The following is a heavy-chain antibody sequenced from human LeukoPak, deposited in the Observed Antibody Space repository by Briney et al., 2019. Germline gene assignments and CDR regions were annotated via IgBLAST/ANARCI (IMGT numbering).Heavy chain of an antibody. J-gene: IGHJ4*02. CDR1: GFTFGDYT. D-gene: IGHD5-18*01. Sequence: GRSLRLSCTASGFTFGDYTMHWVRQAPGKGLEWVSFIRIKAYGGTTAYAASVKDRFTISRDDSKSIAYLQMTSLKTEDTAVYYCTRGRGYSSGYLGEYFDYWGQGALVTVSS. CDR2: IRIKAYGGTT. V-gene: IGHV3-49*04. CDR3: TRGRGYSSGYLGEYFDY.